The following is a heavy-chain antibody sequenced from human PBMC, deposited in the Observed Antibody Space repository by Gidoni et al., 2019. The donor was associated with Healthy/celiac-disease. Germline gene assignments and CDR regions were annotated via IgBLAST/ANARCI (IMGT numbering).Heavy chain of an antibody. D-gene: IGHD6-13*01. Sequence: EVQLVESGGGLIQPGGSLRLSCAASGFTVSSNYMSWVRQAPGKGLEWVSVIYSGGSTYYADSVKGRFTISRDNSKNTLYLQMNSLRAEDTAVYYCARGDSSSWSGRYFQHWGQGTLVTVSS. CDR3: ARGDSSSWSGRYFQH. V-gene: IGHV3-53*01. CDR1: GFTVSSNY. J-gene: IGHJ1*01. CDR2: IYSGGST.